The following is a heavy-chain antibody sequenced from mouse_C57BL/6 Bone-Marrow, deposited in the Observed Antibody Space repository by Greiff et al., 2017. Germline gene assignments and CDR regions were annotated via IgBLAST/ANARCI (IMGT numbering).Heavy chain of an antibody. CDR2: INPSTGGT. CDR1: GYSFTGYY. CDR3: ARRVRRMFAY. V-gene: IGHV1-42*01. J-gene: IGHJ3*01. Sequence: DVQLQESGPELAKPGASVKISCKASGYSFTGYYMNWVKQSPEQSLEWIGEINPSTGGTTYNQKFKAKATLTVDKSSSTAYMQLKSLTSEDSAVYYCARRVRRMFAYWGQGTRVSVSA. D-gene: IGHD2-5*01.